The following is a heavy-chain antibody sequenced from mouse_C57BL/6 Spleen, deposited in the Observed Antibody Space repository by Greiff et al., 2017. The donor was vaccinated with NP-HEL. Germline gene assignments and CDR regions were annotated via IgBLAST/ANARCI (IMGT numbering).Heavy chain of an antibody. CDR2: ISYSGST. CDR1: GYSITSGYD. V-gene: IGHV3-1*01. CDR3: ARGGYYYGYFDY. Sequence: VQLVESGPGMVKPSQSLSLTCTVTGYSITSGYDWHWIRHFPGNKLEWMGYISYSGSTNYNPSLKSRISITHDTSKNHFFLKLNSVTTEDTATYYCARGGYYYGYFDYWGQGTTLTVSS. J-gene: IGHJ2*01. D-gene: IGHD1-1*01.